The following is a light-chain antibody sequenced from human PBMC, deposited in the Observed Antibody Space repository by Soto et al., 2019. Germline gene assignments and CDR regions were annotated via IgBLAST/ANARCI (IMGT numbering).Light chain of an antibody. V-gene: IGLV1-40*01. CDR3: QSYDSSLSGSV. CDR2: GNS. CDR1: SSNIGGGYD. Sequence: QSVLTQPPSVSGAPGQRVTISCTGSSSNIGGGYDVHWYQQLPGTAPKLLIYGNSHRPSGVPDRFSGSKSGTSASLAITGLQAEDEADYYCQSYDSSLSGSVFGGGTKVTVL. J-gene: IGLJ3*02.